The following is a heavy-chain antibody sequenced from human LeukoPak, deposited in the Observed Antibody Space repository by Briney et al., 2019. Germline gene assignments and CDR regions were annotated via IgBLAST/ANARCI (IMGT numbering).Heavy chain of an antibody. CDR2: ISWDGGST. J-gene: IGHJ4*02. Sequence: PGGSLRLSCAASGFTFDDYTMHWVRQAPGKGLEWVSLISWDGGSTYYADSVKGRFTISRDNSKNTLYLQMNSLRAEDTAVYYCAKGDEDGYNYFDYWGQGTLVTVSS. CDR3: AKGDEDGYNYFDY. V-gene: IGHV3-43*01. D-gene: IGHD5-24*01. CDR1: GFTFDDYT.